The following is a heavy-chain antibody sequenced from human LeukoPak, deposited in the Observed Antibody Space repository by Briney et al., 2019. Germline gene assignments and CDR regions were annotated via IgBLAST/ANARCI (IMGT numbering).Heavy chain of an antibody. Sequence: SETLSLTCAVYGGSFSGYYWSWIRQPPGKGLEWIGEINHSGSTNYNPSLKSRVTISADTSKNQFSLKLSSVTAADTAVYYCARGTLESLFHHWGQGTLVTVSS. D-gene: IGHD2/OR15-2a*01. J-gene: IGHJ1*01. CDR3: ARGTLESLFHH. CDR2: INHSGST. CDR1: GGSFSGYY. V-gene: IGHV4-34*01.